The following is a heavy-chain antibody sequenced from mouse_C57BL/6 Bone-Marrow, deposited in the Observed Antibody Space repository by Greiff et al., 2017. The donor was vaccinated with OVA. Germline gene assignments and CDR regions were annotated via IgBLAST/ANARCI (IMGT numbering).Heavy chain of an antibody. CDR3: ARGGYDWYFDV. J-gene: IGHJ1*03. D-gene: IGHD2-2*01. CDR2: INPSTGGT. Sequence: VQLQQSGPELVKPGASVKISCKASGYSFTGYYMNWVKQSPEKSLEWIGEINPSTGGTTYNQKFKAKATLTVDKSSSTAYMQLKSLTSEDSAVYDCARGGYDWYFDVWGTGTTVTVSS. V-gene: IGHV1-42*01. CDR1: GYSFTGYY.